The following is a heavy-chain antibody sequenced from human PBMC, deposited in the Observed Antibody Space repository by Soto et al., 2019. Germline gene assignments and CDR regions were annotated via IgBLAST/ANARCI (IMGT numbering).Heavy chain of an antibody. D-gene: IGHD3-10*01. Sequence: ASVKVSCKASGYTFTSYGISWVRQAPGQGLEWMGWISAYNGNTNYAQKLQGRVTMTTDTSTSTAYMELRSLRSDDTAVYYCARDRDYYGSGTDGFDIWGQGTMVTVSS. CDR3: ARDRDYYGSGTDGFDI. CDR2: ISAYNGNT. J-gene: IGHJ3*02. CDR1: GYTFTSYG. V-gene: IGHV1-18*01.